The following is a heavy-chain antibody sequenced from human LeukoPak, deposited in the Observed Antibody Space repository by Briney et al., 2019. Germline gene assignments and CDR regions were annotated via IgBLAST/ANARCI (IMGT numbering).Heavy chain of an antibody. Sequence: GGSLRLSCAASGFTFDDYGMSWVRQAPGKGLDWVSGINWNGGSTGYADSVKGRFTISRDNAKNSLYLQMNSLRAEDTALYYCARVSDILTGYFATDYWGQGTLVTVSS. V-gene: IGHV3-20*04. D-gene: IGHD3-9*01. CDR3: ARVSDILTGYFATDY. CDR2: INWNGGST. J-gene: IGHJ4*02. CDR1: GFTFDDYG.